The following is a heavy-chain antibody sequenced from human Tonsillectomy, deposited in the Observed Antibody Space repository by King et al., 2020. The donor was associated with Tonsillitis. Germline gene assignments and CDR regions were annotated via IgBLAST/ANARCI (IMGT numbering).Heavy chain of an antibody. Sequence: QLVQSGGGLVQPGGSLRLSCAVSGFTFSNFAMSWVRQAPGKGLEWVSVISSSGGSTYYADSVKGRFTISRDNSKNTLYLQMNSLRAEDTAVYYCAKLAGTTSLYYFDYWGQGTLVTVSS. CDR1: GFTFSNFA. CDR2: ISSSGGST. CDR3: AKLAGTTSLYYFDY. J-gene: IGHJ4*02. D-gene: IGHD1-1*01. V-gene: IGHV3-23*04.